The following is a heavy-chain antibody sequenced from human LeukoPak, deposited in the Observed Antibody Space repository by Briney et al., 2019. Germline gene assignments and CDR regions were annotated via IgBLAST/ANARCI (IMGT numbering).Heavy chain of an antibody. D-gene: IGHD6-6*01. V-gene: IGHV3-30*02. CDR3: TKDDEYSSSSGNY. CDR1: GFTFSSYG. CDR2: IRYDGSND. J-gene: IGHJ4*02. Sequence: GGSLRLSCAASGFTFSSYGMHWVRQARGKWREWVAFIRYDGSNDYYAASVKGRFTISRDNSKNTLDLQMKRLRAEETVVYYCTKDDEYSSSSGNYWGQGTLVTVSS.